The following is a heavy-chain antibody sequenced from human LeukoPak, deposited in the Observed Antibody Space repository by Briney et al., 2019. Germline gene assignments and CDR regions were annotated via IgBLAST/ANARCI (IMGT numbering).Heavy chain of an antibody. D-gene: IGHD6-19*01. CDR3: ARAEMYSSGWYSWSGSGWFDP. CDR1: GGSISSYY. V-gene: IGHV4-59*01. J-gene: IGHJ5*02. CDR2: IYYSGST. Sequence: SETLSLTCTVSGGSISSYYWSWIRQPPGKGLEWIGYIYYSGSTNYNPSLKSRVTISVDTSKNQFSLKLSSVTAADTAVYHCARAEMYSSGWYSWSGSGWFDPWGQGTLVTVSS.